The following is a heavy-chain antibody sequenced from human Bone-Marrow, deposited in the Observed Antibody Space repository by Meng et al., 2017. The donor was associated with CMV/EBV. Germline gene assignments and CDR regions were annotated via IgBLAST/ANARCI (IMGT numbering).Heavy chain of an antibody. V-gene: IGHV3-21*04. CDR3: ARGIAAADWGFDP. CDR1: GFTFSSYS. J-gene: IGHJ5*02. D-gene: IGHD6-13*01. CDR2: ISSSSSYI. Sequence: GESLKISCAASGFTFSSYSMNWVRQAPGKGLEWVSSISSSSSYIYYADSVKGRFTISRDNAKNSLYLQMNSLRAEDTAVYYCARGIAAADWGFDPWGQGTLVTVSS.